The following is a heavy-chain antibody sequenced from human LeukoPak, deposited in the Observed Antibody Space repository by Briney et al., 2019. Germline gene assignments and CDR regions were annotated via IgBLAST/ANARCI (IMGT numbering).Heavy chain of an antibody. CDR2: ISGSGGST. V-gene: IGHV3-23*01. D-gene: IGHD6-19*01. CDR3: AKGRSGWDTFDY. CDR1: GFTFSSYA. Sequence: GGSLRLSCAASGFTFSSYAMSWVRQAPGKGLEWVSAISGSGGSTYYADSVKGRFTISRDNSKNTLYLQMNSLRAEDTAVCYCAKGRSGWDTFDYWGQGTLVTVSS. J-gene: IGHJ4*02.